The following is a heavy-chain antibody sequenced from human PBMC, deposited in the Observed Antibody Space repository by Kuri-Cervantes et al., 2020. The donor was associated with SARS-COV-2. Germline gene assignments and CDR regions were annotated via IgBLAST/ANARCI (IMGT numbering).Heavy chain of an antibody. CDR2: INSGSSIT. CDR1: GFTFSSYS. Sequence: LSLTCAVPGFTFSSYSMNWVRQAPGKGLEWVSYINSGSSITYYADSVKGRFTISRDNAKDALYLQMSSLRDEDTAVYYCARDPGSYGDYVGSYFDYWGQGTLVTVSS. J-gene: IGHJ4*02. CDR3: ARDPGSYGDYVGSYFDY. V-gene: IGHV3-48*02. D-gene: IGHD4-17*01.